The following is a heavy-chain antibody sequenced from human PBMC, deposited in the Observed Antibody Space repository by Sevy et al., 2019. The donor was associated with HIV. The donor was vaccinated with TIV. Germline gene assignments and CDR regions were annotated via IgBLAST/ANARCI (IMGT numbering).Heavy chain of an antibody. CDR2: ISKSGSTT. CDR3: AREENRELGTSPLGS. D-gene: IGHD7-27*01. CDR1: GFTFSHHN. V-gene: IGHV3-48*02. J-gene: IGHJ4*02. Sequence: GGSLRLSCAASGFTFSHHNMNWVRQAPGKGLEWISYISKSGSTTYFADSVRGRFTISRDNAKNSLFLEMHSLTDEDTAVYYCAREENRELGTSPLGSWGRGIQVTVSS.